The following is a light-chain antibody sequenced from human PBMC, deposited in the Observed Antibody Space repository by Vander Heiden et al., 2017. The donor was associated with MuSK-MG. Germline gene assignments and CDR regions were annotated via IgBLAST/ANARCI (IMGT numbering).Light chain of an antibody. CDR1: SSDVGGYNY. J-gene: IGLJ2*01. CDR3: CSYAGSYVV. V-gene: IGLV2-11*02. Sequence: SALPQPRPVSVSPGQSVTISCTGTSSDVGGYNYVSWYQQHPGKAPKLMIYDVSKRPSGVPDRFSGSKTGNTASLTISGLQAEDEADYYCCSYAGSYVVFGGGTKLTVL. CDR2: DVS.